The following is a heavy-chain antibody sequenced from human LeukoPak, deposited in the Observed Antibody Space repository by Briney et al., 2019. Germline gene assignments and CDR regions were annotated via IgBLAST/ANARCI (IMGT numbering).Heavy chain of an antibody. J-gene: IGHJ4*02. D-gene: IGHD3-10*01. Sequence: SETLSLTCAVYGGSFSGYYWSWIRQPPGKGLEWIGEINHSGSTNYNPSLKSRVTISVDTSKNQFSLKLSSVTAADTAVYYCAPRRRGYGSGSYPTWGQGTLVTVSS. CDR1: GGSFSGYY. CDR2: INHSGST. V-gene: IGHV4-34*01. CDR3: APRRRGYGSGSYPT.